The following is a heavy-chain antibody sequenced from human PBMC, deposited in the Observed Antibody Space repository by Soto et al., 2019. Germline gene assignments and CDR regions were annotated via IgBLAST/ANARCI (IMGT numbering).Heavy chain of an antibody. Sequence: ASVKVSCKASGYTFTSYAMHWVRQAPGQRLEWMGWINAGNGNTKYSQKFQGRVTITRDTSASTAYMELSSLRSEDTAVYYCARGPPDYYGSGSYYRDYYGMDVWGQGTTVTV. V-gene: IGHV1-3*01. D-gene: IGHD3-10*01. J-gene: IGHJ6*02. CDR1: GYTFTSYA. CDR3: ARGPPDYYGSGSYYRDYYGMDV. CDR2: INAGNGNT.